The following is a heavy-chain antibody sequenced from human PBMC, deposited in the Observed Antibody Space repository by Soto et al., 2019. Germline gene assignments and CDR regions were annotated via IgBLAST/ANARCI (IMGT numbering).Heavy chain of an antibody. Sequence: SETLSLTCTVSGGSISSSNYYWGWIRQPPWKGLEWIGTMHYSGSTNYNPSLKSRVTISVDTSKNQFSLKLSSVTAADTAVYYCARRTPLYASESSRFDPWGQGXLVTVYS. CDR3: ARRTPLYASESSRFDP. V-gene: IGHV4-39*01. J-gene: IGHJ5*02. CDR2: MHYSGST. D-gene: IGHD3-10*01. CDR1: GGSISSSNYY.